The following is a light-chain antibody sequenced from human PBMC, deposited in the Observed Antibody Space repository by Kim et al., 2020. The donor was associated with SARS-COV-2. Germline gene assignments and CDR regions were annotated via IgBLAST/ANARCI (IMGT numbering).Light chain of an antibody. V-gene: IGLV3-1*01. CDR3: QAWDSSTYV. CDR2: QDS. J-gene: IGLJ1*01. Sequence: VSPGQTASITCSGDKLGEKYACWYQQKPGQSPVLVIYQDSKRPSGIPERFSGSNSGNTATLTISGTQAMDEADYYCQAWDSSTYVFGTGTKVTVL. CDR1: KLGEKY.